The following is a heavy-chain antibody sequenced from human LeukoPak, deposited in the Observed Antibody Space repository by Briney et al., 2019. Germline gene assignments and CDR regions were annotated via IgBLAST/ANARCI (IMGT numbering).Heavy chain of an antibody. CDR2: INHSGST. CDR3: ARLPTAVTPLGY. D-gene: IGHD4-23*01. Sequence: SETLSLTCAVYGGSFSGYYWSWIRQPPGKGLEWIGEINHSGSTNYNPSLKSRVTISVDTSKNQFSLKLSSVTAADTAVYYCARLPTAVTPLGYWGQGTLVTVSS. V-gene: IGHV4-34*01. CDR1: GGSFSGYY. J-gene: IGHJ4*02.